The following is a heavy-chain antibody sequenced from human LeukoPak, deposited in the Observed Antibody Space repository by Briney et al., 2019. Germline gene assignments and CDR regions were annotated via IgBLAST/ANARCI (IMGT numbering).Heavy chain of an antibody. CDR2: INHSGST. D-gene: IGHD3-22*01. CDR3: ARRERAYYYDSSGYYYSN. V-gene: IGHV4-34*01. Sequence: SETLSLTCAVYGGSLSGYYWSWIRQPPGKGLEWIGEINHSGSTNYNPSLKSRVTISVDTSKNQFSLKLSSVTAADTAVYYCARRERAYYYDSSGYYYSNWGQGTLVTVSS. J-gene: IGHJ4*02. CDR1: GGSLSGYY.